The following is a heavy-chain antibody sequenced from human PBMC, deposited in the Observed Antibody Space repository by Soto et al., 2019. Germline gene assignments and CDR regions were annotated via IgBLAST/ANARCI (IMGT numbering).Heavy chain of an antibody. CDR3: ARKGAYNWNYDYYYYGMDV. V-gene: IGHV1-69*13. D-gene: IGHD1-7*01. Sequence: SVKVSCKASGGTFSSYAISWVRQAPGQGLEWMGGIIPIFGTANYAQKFQGRVTITADESTSTAYMELSSLRSEDTAVYYCARKGAYNWNYDYYYYGMDVWGQGTTVTVSS. CDR2: IIPIFGTA. CDR1: GGTFSSYA. J-gene: IGHJ6*02.